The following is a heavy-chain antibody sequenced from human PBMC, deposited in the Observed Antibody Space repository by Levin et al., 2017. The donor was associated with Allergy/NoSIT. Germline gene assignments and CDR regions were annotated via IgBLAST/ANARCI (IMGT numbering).Heavy chain of an antibody. Sequence: SCAVSGGSISSGGYSWSWIRQPPGKGLEWIGNIYLSGSTYYNPSLKSRVTISVDWSKNQFSLNLSSVTAADTAVYYCARVAGYSYGYYFDYWGQGTLVTVSS. J-gene: IGHJ4*02. CDR2: IYLSGST. V-gene: IGHV4-30-2*01. CDR1: GGSISSGGYS. D-gene: IGHD5-18*01. CDR3: ARVAGYSYGYYFDY.